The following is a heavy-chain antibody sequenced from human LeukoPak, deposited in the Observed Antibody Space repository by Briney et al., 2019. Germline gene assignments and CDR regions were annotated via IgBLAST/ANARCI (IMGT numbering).Heavy chain of an antibody. CDR1: GYSISSGYY. V-gene: IGHV4-38-2*02. Sequence: SETLSLTCTVSGYSISSGYYWGWIRQPPGKGLEWIGSIYHSGSTYYNPSLKSRVTISVDASKNQFSLKLSSVIAADTAVYYCARRVGVALDYWGQGTLVTVSS. J-gene: IGHJ4*02. D-gene: IGHD2-21*01. CDR2: IYHSGST. CDR3: ARRVGVALDY.